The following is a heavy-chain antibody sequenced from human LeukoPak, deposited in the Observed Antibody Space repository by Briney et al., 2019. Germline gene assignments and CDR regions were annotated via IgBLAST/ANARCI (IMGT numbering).Heavy chain of an antibody. Sequence: SVKVSCKASGGTFSNYAISWVRQAPGQGLEWMGRIIPIFGTANYAKKFQGRVTITTDESTSTAYMELSSLRSEDTAVYYCAREGGWSSSWTVGFDPWGQGTLVTVSS. CDR3: AREGGWSSSWTVGFDP. CDR2: IIPIFGTA. V-gene: IGHV1-69*05. J-gene: IGHJ5*02. CDR1: GGTFSNYA. D-gene: IGHD6-13*01.